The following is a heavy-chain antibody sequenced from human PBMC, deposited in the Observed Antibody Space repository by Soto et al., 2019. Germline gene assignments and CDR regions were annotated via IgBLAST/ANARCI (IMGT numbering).Heavy chain of an antibody. CDR1: GYTFTGYY. CDR2: INPNSGGT. Sequence: ASVKVSCKASGYTFTGYYMHWVRQAPGQGLEWMGWINPNSGGTNYAQKFQGRVIMTRATSISTAYMELSRLRSDDTAVYYCARDGCSGGSCYSNWFDPWGQGTLVSVSS. J-gene: IGHJ5*02. V-gene: IGHV1-2*02. D-gene: IGHD2-15*01. CDR3: ARDGCSGGSCYSNWFDP.